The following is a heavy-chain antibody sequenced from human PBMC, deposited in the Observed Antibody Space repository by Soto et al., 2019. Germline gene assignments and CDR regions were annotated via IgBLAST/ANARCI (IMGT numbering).Heavy chain of an antibody. J-gene: IGHJ4*02. CDR2: IYYSGST. CDR1: GGSISSGDYY. D-gene: IGHD3-3*01. CDR3: ATEITIFGVARPYFDY. V-gene: IGHV4-30-4*01. Sequence: PSETLSLTCTVSGGSISSGDYYWSWIRQPPGKGLEWIGYIYYSGSTYYNPSLKSRVTISVDTSKNQFSLKLSSVTAADTAVYYCATEITIFGVARPYFDYWGPGTLVTVYS.